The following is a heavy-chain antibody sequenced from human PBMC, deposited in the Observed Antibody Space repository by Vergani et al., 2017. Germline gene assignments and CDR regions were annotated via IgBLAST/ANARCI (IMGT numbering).Heavy chain of an antibody. CDR3: AGRQRVNLVGGEIVTKRTFDY. J-gene: IGHJ4*02. D-gene: IGHD3-10*01. V-gene: IGHV4-34*02. Sequence: QVQLQQWGAGVVKPSGTLSLTCAVFGESFSSFYWSWIRHPPGKGLEWIGVINNDEHTNYNPSLEIRVTVSREIAKNQFSLNLMSVTAADTAMYYCAGRQRVNLVGGEIVTKRTFDYWRQGSVVTVSS. CDR1: GESFSSFY. CDR2: INNDEHT.